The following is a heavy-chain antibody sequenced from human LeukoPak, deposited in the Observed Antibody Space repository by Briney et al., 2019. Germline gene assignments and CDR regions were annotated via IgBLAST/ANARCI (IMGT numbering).Heavy chain of an antibody. Sequence: PSETLSLTCTVSGYSISSGYYWGWLRQPPGKGLEWLGSIYHSGSTYYNPSLKSRVTISVDTSKNQFSLKLSSVTAADTAVYYCARVPSALRHYFDYWGQGTLVTVSS. CDR3: ARVPSALRHYFDY. CDR2: IYHSGST. J-gene: IGHJ4*02. D-gene: IGHD3-16*01. CDR1: GYSISSGYY. V-gene: IGHV4-38-2*02.